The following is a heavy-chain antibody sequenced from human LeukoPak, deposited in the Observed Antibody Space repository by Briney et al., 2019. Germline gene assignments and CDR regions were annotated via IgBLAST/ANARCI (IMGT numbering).Heavy chain of an antibody. CDR2: INSDGSST. V-gene: IGHV3-74*01. CDR3: AGEGDTANFDY. Sequence: PGRSLRLSCAASGFTFSSYWMHWVRQAPGKGLVWVSRINSDGSSTSYADSVKGRFTISRDNAKNTLYLQMNSLRAEDTAVYYCAGEGDTANFDYWGQGTLVTVSS. J-gene: IGHJ4*02. CDR1: GFTFSSYW. D-gene: IGHD5-18*01.